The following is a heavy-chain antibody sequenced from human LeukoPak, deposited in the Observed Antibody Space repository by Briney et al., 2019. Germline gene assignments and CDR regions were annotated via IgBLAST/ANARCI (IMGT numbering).Heavy chain of an antibody. CDR1: GYTFTSYG. CDR3: GRAGYFDWHPYYCDY. V-gene: IGHV1-18*01. Sequence: GASVKVSCKASGYTFTSYGINWVRQAPGQGLEWMGWISAYNGDTKYAQKIQGRVTMTADTSTSTAYMELRSLKSDDTAVYFCGRAGYFDWHPYYCDYWGQGTLVTVSS. J-gene: IGHJ4*02. D-gene: IGHD3-9*01. CDR2: ISAYNGDT.